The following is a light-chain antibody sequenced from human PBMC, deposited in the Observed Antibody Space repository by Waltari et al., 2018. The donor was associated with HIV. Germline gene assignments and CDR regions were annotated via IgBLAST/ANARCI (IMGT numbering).Light chain of an antibody. Sequence: DIVMTQSPDSLAVSLGERATIHCKSSQTVLYSSNNKNHLSWYQQKPGQPPKLLIYWASTRESGVPDRFIGSGSGTDFTLTISSLQAEDAAIYYCQQFYSTPMYTFGQGTKLEIK. CDR1: QTVLYSSNNKNH. CDR2: WAS. V-gene: IGKV4-1*01. CDR3: QQFYSTPMYT. J-gene: IGKJ2*01.